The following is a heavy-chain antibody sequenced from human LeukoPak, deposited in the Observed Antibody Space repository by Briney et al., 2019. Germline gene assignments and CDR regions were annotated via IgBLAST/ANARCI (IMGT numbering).Heavy chain of an antibody. D-gene: IGHD3-9*01. CDR2: IYYSGST. Sequence: SGTLSLTCAVSGGSISSSNWWSWVRQPPGKGLEWIGSIYYSGSTYYNPSLKSRVTISVDTSKNQFSLKLSSVTAADTAVYYCARSGILTPGDYWGQGTLVTVSS. V-gene: IGHV4-4*02. CDR1: GGSISSSNW. CDR3: ARSGILTPGDY. J-gene: IGHJ4*02.